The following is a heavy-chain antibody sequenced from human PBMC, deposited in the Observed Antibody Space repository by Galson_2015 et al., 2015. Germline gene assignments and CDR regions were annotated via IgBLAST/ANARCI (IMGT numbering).Heavy chain of an antibody. CDR3: TTLTIAVAGDY. CDR2: IKSKTDGGTT. Sequence: SLRLSCAASGFTFSNAWMSWVRQAPGKGLEWVGRIKSKTDGGTTDYAAPVKGRFTISRDDSENTLYLQMNSLKTEDTAVYYCTTLTIAVAGDYWGQGTLVTVSS. CDR1: GFTFSNAW. J-gene: IGHJ4*02. D-gene: IGHD6-19*01. V-gene: IGHV3-15*01.